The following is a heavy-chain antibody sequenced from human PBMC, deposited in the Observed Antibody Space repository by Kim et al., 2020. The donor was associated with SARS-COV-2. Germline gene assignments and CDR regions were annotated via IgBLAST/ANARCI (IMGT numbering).Heavy chain of an antibody. CDR3: ARDRVWFRPPYYGMDV. CDR1: GYTFTRYA. CDR2: INAGNGNT. V-gene: IGHV1-3*01. D-gene: IGHD3-10*01. Sequence: ASVKVSCKASGYTFTRYAMHWVRQAPGQRLDWMGWINAGNGNTKYSQKFQGRVTITRDTSASTAYMELSSLRSEDTAVYYCARDRVWFRPPYYGMDVWGQGPTVTVSS. J-gene: IGHJ6*02.